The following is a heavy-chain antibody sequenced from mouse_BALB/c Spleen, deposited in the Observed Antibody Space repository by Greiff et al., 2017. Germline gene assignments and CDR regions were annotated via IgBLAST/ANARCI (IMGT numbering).Heavy chain of an antibody. D-gene: IGHD2-14*01. CDR3: ARRGYYRYDDAMDY. J-gene: IGHJ4*01. V-gene: IGHV2-2*02. CDR2: IWSGGST. CDR1: GFSLTSYG. Sequence: VQLQESGPGLVQPSQSLSITCTVSGFSLTSYGVHWVRQSPGKGLEWLGVIWSGGSTDYNAAFISRLSISKDNSKSQVFFKMNSLQANDTAIYYCARRGYYRYDDAMDYWGQGTSVTVSS.